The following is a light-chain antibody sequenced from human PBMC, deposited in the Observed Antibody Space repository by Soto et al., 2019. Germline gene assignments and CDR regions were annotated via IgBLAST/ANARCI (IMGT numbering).Light chain of an antibody. CDR2: GNS. CDR1: SSNIGAGYD. CDR3: QSYDSSLSGSV. Sequence: QSVLTQPPSVSGAPGQRVTISCTGSSSNIGAGYDVHWYHQLPGTAPKLLVYGNSNRPSGVPDRFSGSKSGTSASLAITGLQAEDEADHYCQSYDSSLSGSVLGGGTKLTVL. V-gene: IGLV1-40*01. J-gene: IGLJ3*02.